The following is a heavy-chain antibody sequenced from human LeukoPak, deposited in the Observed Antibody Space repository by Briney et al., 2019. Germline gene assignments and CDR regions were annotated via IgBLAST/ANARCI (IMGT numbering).Heavy chain of an antibody. CDR3: ARDPHIAAAGTIFDY. CDR1: GFTFSSCS. J-gene: IGHJ4*02. Sequence: PGGSLRLSCAVSGFTFSSCSMNWVRQAPGKGLEWVSYISGSSSTIYYADSVKGRFTISGDNAKNSLYLQMNSLRDEDSAVYYCARDPHIAAAGTIFDYWGQGTLVTVSS. V-gene: IGHV3-48*02. D-gene: IGHD6-13*01. CDR2: ISGSSSTI.